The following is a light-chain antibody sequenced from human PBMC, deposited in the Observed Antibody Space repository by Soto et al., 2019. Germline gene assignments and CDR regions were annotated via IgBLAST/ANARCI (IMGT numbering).Light chain of an antibody. J-gene: IGLJ2*01. Sequence: QSALTQPASVSGSPGQSITISCIGTSSDVGGYNYVSWYQQHPGKAPKLMIYDVSNRPSGVSNRFSGSKSGNTASLTISGLQEDDEADDYCSSYTSSSTLMVFGGGTKLTVL. CDR3: SSYTSSSTLMV. CDR1: SSDVGGYNY. CDR2: DVS. V-gene: IGLV2-14*01.